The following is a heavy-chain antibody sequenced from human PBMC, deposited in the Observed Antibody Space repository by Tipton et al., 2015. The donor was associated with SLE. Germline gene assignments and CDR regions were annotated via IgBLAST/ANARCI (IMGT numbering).Heavy chain of an antibody. CDR2: INHSGST. J-gene: IGHJ4*02. CDR1: GGSFSGYY. D-gene: IGHD1-1*01. CDR3: ARGQRGGTPDFDN. Sequence: TLSLTCAVYGGSFSGYYWSWIRQPPGKGLEWIGEINHSGSTNYNPSLKSRVTISVDTSKNQFSLKLSSVTAADTAVYYCARGQRGGTPDFDNWGQGTLVTVSS. V-gene: IGHV4-34*01.